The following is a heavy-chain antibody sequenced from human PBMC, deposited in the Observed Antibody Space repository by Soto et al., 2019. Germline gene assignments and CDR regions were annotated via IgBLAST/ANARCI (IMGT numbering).Heavy chain of an antibody. Sequence: GASVKVSCKVSGYTLTELSMHWVRQAPGKGLEWMGGFDPEDGETIYAQKFRGRVTMTEDTSTDTAYMELSSLRSEDTAVYYCANTVGYCSSTSCYEFDYWGQGTLVTVSS. V-gene: IGHV1-24*01. CDR3: ANTVGYCSSTSCYEFDY. CDR2: FDPEDGET. D-gene: IGHD2-2*03. J-gene: IGHJ4*02. CDR1: GYTLTELS.